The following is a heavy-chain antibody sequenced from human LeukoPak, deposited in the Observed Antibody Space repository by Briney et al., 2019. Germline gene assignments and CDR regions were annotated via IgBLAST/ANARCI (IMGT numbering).Heavy chain of an antibody. CDR1: GFTFSSYS. V-gene: IGHV3-21*01. J-gene: IGHJ3*02. CDR3: AGEIAAAGGAFDI. CDR2: ISSSSSYI. D-gene: IGHD6-13*01. Sequence: PGGSLRLSCAASGFTFSSYSMNWVRQAPGKGLEWVSSISSSSSYIYYADSVKGRFTISRDNAKNSLYLQMNSLRAEDTAVYYCAGEIAAAGGAFDIWGQGTMVTVSS.